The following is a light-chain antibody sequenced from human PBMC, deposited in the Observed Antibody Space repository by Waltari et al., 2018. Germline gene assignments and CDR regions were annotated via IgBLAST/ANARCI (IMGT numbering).Light chain of an antibody. CDR2: AAS. Sequence: DIQMTQSPSSLSASVGDRVTITCRASRGITNYLAWYQQKPGKAPNLLVYAASSLQSGVPSRFSGSGSGTDFTLTISSLQPEDFATYYCQQANSFPLTFGGGTKVEIK. CDR1: RGITNY. V-gene: IGKV1-12*01. J-gene: IGKJ4*01. CDR3: QQANSFPLT.